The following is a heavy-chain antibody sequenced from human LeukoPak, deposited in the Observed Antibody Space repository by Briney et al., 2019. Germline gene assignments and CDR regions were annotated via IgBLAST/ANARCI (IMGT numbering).Heavy chain of an antibody. J-gene: IGHJ4*02. Sequence: SETLSLTCTVSSGSVSSGSYYWSWIRQPPGKGLEWNGYIYYSGCTNYNPSLKSRVTISVDTSKNQFSLKLSSVTAADTAVYYCARVNDSSGYYLDYWGQGTLVTVSS. CDR2: IYYSGCT. D-gene: IGHD3-22*01. CDR3: ARVNDSSGYYLDY. CDR1: SGSVSSGSYY. V-gene: IGHV4-61*01.